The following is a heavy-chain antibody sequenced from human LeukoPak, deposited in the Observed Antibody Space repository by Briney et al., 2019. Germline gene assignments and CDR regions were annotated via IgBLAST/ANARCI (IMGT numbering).Heavy chain of an antibody. CDR3: ARDLGAAAGTYAYLSDY. Sequence: GGSLRLSCAVSGFTFSGFWMSWSRQAPGKGLEWVASINSDGSEGYYADVVKGRFTISRDNAKNSLYLQINSLRAEDTAVYYCARDLGAAAGTYAYLSDYWGQGTLVTVSS. CDR1: GFTFSGFW. D-gene: IGHD6-13*01. J-gene: IGHJ4*02. V-gene: IGHV3-7*03. CDR2: INSDGSEG.